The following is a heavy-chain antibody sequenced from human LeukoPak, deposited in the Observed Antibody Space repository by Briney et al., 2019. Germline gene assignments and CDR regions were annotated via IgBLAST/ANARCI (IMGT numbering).Heavy chain of an antibody. CDR3: VRQRGVGSWSIDY. Sequence: PSETLSLTCTVSSGSISSGHSWWGWIRQPPGKGLGWIGSMYYCGNTHYHPARPSRLPVSVDTSKSQFSLKLTTVTAADTAVYYCVRQRGVGSWSIDYWGQGNLVTVSS. V-gene: IGHV4-39*01. J-gene: IGHJ4*02. CDR1: SGSISSGHSW. CDR2: MYYCGNT. D-gene: IGHD2-15*01.